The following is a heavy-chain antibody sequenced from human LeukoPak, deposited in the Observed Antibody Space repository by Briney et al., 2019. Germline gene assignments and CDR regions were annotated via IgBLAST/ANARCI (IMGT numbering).Heavy chain of an antibody. CDR3: ATRSGAILDGYNPPTPFDI. D-gene: IGHD5-24*01. CDR2: IYPGDSDT. Sequence: GESLKISCKGSGYSFTRYWIGWVRQMPGKGLEWMGIIYPGDSDTRYSPSFQGQVTISADKSISTAYLQWSSLKASDTAMYYCATRSGAILDGYNPPTPFDIWGQGTMVTVSS. V-gene: IGHV5-51*01. J-gene: IGHJ3*02. CDR1: GYSFTRYW.